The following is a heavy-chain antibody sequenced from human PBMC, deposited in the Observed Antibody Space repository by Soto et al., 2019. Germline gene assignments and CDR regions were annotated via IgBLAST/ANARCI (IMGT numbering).Heavy chain of an antibody. CDR2: IKEDGGEK. CDR3: SRDVVVGAKALNY. Sequence: VGSLRLSCAASGFTFSNYWMTWVRQAPGKGLEWVASIKEDGGEKHYVDSVKGRFTISRDNAKNSLYLQMNSLRVEDTAVYFCSRDVVVGAKALNYWGQGALVTVSS. V-gene: IGHV3-7*01. J-gene: IGHJ4*02. D-gene: IGHD2-15*01. CDR1: GFTFSNYW.